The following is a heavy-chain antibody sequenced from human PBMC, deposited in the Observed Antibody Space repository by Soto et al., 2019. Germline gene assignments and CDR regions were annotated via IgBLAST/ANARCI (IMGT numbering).Heavy chain of an antibody. J-gene: IGHJ3*02. CDR2: IYYSGST. D-gene: IGHD3-10*01. Sequence: PSETLSLTCTVSGCSISSYYWSWIRQPPGKGLEWIGYIYYSGSTNYNPSLKSRVTISVDTSKNQFSLKLSSVTAADTAVYYCARHSLFLDSLGAYYYAPNAYDIWGQGTMVTVSS. CDR3: ARHSLFLDSLGAYYYAPNAYDI. CDR1: GCSISSYY. V-gene: IGHV4-59*08.